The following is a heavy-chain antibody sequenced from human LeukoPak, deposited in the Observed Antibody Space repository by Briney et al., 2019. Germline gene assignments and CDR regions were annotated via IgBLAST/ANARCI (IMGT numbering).Heavy chain of an antibody. J-gene: IGHJ3*02. CDR3: ARAGLLLYAFDI. CDR2: ISSSSSYI. Sequence: GGSLRLSCAASGFTFSSYSMNWVRQAPGKGLEWVSSISSSSSYIYYADSVKGRFTISRDNAKNSPYLQMNSLRAEDTAVYYCARAGLLLYAFDIWGQGTMVTVSS. D-gene: IGHD3-22*01. CDR1: GFTFSSYS. V-gene: IGHV3-21*01.